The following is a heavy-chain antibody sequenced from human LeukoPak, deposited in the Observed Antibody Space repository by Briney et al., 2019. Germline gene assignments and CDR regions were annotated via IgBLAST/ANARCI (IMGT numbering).Heavy chain of an antibody. Sequence: QPGGSLRLSCAASGFTFDDYAMHWVRQAPGKGLEWVSLISWDGGSTYYVDSVKGRFTISRDNSKNSLYLQMNSLRAEDTALYYCAKASPEGYNWNDVLDYWGQGTLVTVSS. J-gene: IGHJ4*02. V-gene: IGHV3-43D*03. CDR1: GFTFDDYA. CDR3: AKASPEGYNWNDVLDY. D-gene: IGHD1-1*01. CDR2: ISWDGGST.